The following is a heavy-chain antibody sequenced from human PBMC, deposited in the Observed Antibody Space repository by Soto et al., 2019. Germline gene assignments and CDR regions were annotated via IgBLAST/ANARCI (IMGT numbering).Heavy chain of an antibody. CDR2: TSTFNGNR. CDR1: GYTFDTYD. V-gene: IGHV1-18*01. D-gene: IGHD2-21*01. J-gene: IGHJ6*01. Sequence: GPEMKKPGASVKVSCKASGYTFDTYDISWVRQAPGQGLEWMGWTSTFNGNRIYAQKFQGRVTMTTDTSTSTANMELRSLRSDDTAVYYCARDAGVGSYCSKIYGMEVWGPGTTVTVSS. CDR3: ARDAGVGSYCSKIYGMEV.